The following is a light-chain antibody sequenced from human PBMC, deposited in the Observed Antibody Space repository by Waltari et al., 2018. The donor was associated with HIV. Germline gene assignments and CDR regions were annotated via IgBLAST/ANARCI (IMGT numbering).Light chain of an antibody. V-gene: IGLV3-21*02. J-gene: IGLJ2*01. Sequence: SYVLTQPPSVSVAPGQTARITCSGNNIGSKGVHWYQHKPGQAPVLVVHDDSDRPSGIPDQCSGAKSWSTATLSISGAEVGDDADYYCHVWAGRIEHMVFGGGTKLTVL. CDR3: HVWAGRIEHMV. CDR1: NIGSKG. CDR2: DDS.